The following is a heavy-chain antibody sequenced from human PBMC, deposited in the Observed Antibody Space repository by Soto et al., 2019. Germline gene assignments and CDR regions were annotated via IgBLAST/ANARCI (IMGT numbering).Heavy chain of an antibody. D-gene: IGHD3-10*01. Sequence: LSLTCAVYGGSFSGYYWSWIRQPPGKGLEWIGEINHSGSTNYNPSLKSRVTISVDTSKNQFSLKLSSVTAADTAVYYCARSYGSGSYYGRYYYGMDVWGQGTTVTVSS. J-gene: IGHJ6*02. CDR1: GGSFSGYY. CDR2: INHSGST. V-gene: IGHV4-34*01. CDR3: ARSYGSGSYYGRYYYGMDV.